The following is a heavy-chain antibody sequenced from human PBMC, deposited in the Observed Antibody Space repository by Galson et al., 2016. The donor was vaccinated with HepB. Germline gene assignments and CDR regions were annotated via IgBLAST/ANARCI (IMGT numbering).Heavy chain of an antibody. CDR3: ARGTDHAKTHY. CDR2: IHPSGTT. V-gene: IGHV4-31*03. CDR1: DGSITSGADY. Sequence: TLSLTCTASDGSITSGADYWTWIRQCSGKGLGWIGCIHPSGTTYYNPSLQSRVVMSKDTPKNQLSLRLSSVTAADTAVYYCARGTDHAKTHYWGQGTLVTVSS. J-gene: IGHJ4*02. D-gene: IGHD2-8*02.